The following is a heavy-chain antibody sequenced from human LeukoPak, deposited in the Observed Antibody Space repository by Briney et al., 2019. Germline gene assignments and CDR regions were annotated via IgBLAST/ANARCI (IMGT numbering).Heavy chain of an antibody. V-gene: IGHV3-48*02. J-gene: IGHJ4*02. CDR3: ARGRATGRSGGDY. CDR1: GFTFSSYS. D-gene: IGHD3-9*01. Sequence: SGGSLRLSCAASGFTFSSYSMNWVRQAPGKGLEWVSYISSSSSTIYYADSVKGRFTISRDNAENSLYLQMSSLRDEDTAVYYCARGRATGRSGGDYWGQGTLVTVSS. CDR2: ISSSSSTI.